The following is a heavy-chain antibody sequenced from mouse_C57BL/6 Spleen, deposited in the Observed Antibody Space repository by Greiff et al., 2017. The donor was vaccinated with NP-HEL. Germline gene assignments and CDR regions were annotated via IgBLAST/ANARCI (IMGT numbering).Heavy chain of an antibody. CDR1: YFAFMASA. CDR3: DYYGSSFYAMDY. D-gene: IGHD1-1*01. Sequence: LKESGAELVRPGSSVKLSCKDSYFAFMASAMHWVKQRPGHGLEWIGSFTMYSDATEYSENFKGKATLTANTSSSTAYMELSSLTSEDSAVYPVDYYGSSFYAMDYWGQGTSVTVSS. CDR2: FTMYSDAT. J-gene: IGHJ4*01. V-gene: IGHV1-49*01.